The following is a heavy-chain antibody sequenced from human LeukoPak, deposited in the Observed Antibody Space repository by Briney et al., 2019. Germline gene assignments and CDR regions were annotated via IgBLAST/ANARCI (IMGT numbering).Heavy chain of an antibody. D-gene: IGHD2-21*02. J-gene: IGHJ4*02. CDR1: GGSISSYY. CDR2: IYYSRST. CDR3: AREVCGGDCYSHYFDY. Sequence: SETLSLTCTVSGGSISSYYWSWIRQPPGKGLEWIGYIYYSRSTNYNPSLKSRVTISVDTSKNQFSPKLSSVTAADTAVYYCAREVCGGDCYSHYFDYWGQGTLVTVSS. V-gene: IGHV4-59*01.